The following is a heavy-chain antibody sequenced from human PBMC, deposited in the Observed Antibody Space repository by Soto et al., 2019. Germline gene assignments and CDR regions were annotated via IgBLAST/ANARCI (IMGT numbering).Heavy chain of an antibody. J-gene: IGHJ4*01. D-gene: IGHD3-22*01. CDR3: ARDDSSGYDHHFDY. CDR1: GYTFTSYG. CDR2: ISAYNGNT. V-gene: IGHV1-18*01. Sequence: QVQLLQSGAEVKKPGASVKVSCKASGYTFTSYGISWVRQAPGQGLERMGWISAYNGNTNYAQKLQGRVTMTTDTYTSTDYMELRSLRSDDTAVYYCARDDSSGYDHHFDYWGHGTLVTVSS.